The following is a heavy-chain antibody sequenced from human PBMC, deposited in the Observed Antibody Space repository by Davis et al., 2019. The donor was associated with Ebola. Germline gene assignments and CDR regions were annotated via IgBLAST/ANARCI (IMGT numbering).Heavy chain of an antibody. CDR2: ISYDGSNK. CDR3: ARDLGLPRNGWYFDY. V-gene: IGHV3-30-3*01. CDR1: GFTFSSYA. Sequence: GESLKISCAAFGFTFSSYAMHWVRQAPGKGLEWVAVISYDGSNKYYADSVKGRFTISRDNAKNSLYLQMNSLRAEDTAVYYCARDLGLPRNGWYFDYWGQGTLVTVSS. J-gene: IGHJ4*02. D-gene: IGHD2-2*03.